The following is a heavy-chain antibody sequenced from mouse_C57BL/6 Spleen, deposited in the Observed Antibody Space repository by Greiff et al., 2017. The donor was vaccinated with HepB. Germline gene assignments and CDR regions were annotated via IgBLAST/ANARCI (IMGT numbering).Heavy chain of an antibody. V-gene: IGHV2-5*01. CDR3: AKNGYDYDEGYFDY. Sequence: QVQLQQSGPGLVQPSQSLSITCTVSGFSLTSYGVHWVRQSPGKGLEWLGVIWRGGSTDYNAAFMSRLSITKDNSKSQVFFKMNSLQADDTAIYYCAKNGYDYDEGYFDYWGQGTTLTVSS. CDR1: GFSLTSYG. D-gene: IGHD2-4*01. J-gene: IGHJ2*01. CDR2: IWRGGST.